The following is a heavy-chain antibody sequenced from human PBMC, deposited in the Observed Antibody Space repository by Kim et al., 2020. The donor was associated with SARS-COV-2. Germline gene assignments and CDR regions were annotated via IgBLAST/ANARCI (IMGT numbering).Heavy chain of an antibody. V-gene: IGHV1-69*04. Sequence: SVKVSCKASGGTFSSYAISWVRQAPGQGLEWMGRIIPILGIANYAQKFQGRVTITADKSTSTAYMELSSLRSEDTAVYYCARDPLDSSGYYYSDYWGQGTLVTVSS. CDR1: GGTFSSYA. CDR3: ARDPLDSSGYYYSDY. J-gene: IGHJ4*02. D-gene: IGHD3-22*01. CDR2: IIPILGIA.